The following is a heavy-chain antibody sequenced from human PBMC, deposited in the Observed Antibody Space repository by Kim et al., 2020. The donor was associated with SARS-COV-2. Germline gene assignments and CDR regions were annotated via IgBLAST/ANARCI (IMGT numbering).Heavy chain of an antibody. J-gene: IGHJ4*02. CDR2: ISGGGGTT. V-gene: IGHV3-23*01. CDR3: AKDYTEVKDYYDSSGMYCIDD. Sequence: GGSLRLSCAASGFTFSSYAMSWVRQAPGKGLEWVSAISGGGGTTYYADSVKGRFAISRDNSKNTLYLQMNSLRAEDTAVYYCAKDYTEVKDYYDSSGMYCIDDWGQGTLVTVSS. CDR1: GFTFSSYA. D-gene: IGHD3-22*01.